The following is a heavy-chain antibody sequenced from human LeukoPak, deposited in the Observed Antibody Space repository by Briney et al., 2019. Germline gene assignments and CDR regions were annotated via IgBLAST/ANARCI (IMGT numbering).Heavy chain of an antibody. CDR1: GGTFSSYA. Sequence: GASVKVSCKASGGTFSSYAISWVRQAPGQGLEWMGGIIPIFGTANYAQKFQGRVTITADKSTSTAYMELRSLRSDDTAAYFCARDSSGTLDPWGQGTLVTVSS. V-gene: IGHV1-69*06. CDR2: IIPIFGTA. J-gene: IGHJ5*02. D-gene: IGHD1-26*01. CDR3: ARDSSGTLDP.